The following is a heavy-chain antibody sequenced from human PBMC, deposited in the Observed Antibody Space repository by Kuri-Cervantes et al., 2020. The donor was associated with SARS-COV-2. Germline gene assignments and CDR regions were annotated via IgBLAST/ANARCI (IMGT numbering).Heavy chain of an antibody. CDR3: ARDRSLDV. V-gene: IGHV3-66*01. Sequence: GESLKISCAASGFTVSSNYMSWVRQAPGKGLEWVSVIYSGGSTYYADSVKGRFTISSDNSKNTLYLQMNSLRAEDTAVYYCARDRSLDVWGKGTTVTVSS. CDR1: GFTVSSNY. CDR2: IYSGGST. J-gene: IGHJ6*04.